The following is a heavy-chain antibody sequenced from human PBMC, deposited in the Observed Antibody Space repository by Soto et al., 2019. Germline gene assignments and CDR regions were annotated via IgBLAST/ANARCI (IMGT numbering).Heavy chain of an antibody. CDR1: GGTFSSYT. D-gene: IGHD4-17*01. Sequence: ASVKVSCKASGGTFSSYTISWVRQAPGQGLEWMGRIIPILGIANYAQKFQGRVTITADKSTSTAYMELSSLRSEDTAVYYCARATTVTTISFSYYYMDVWGKGTTVTVSS. J-gene: IGHJ6*03. V-gene: IGHV1-69*02. CDR2: IIPILGIA. CDR3: ARATTVTTISFSYYYMDV.